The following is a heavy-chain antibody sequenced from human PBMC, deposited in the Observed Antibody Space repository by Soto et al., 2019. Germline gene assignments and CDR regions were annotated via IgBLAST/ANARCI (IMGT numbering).Heavy chain of an antibody. CDR1: GFTVRSNY. Sequence: EVQLVESGGGLVQPGGSLRLSCAASGFTVRSNYMSWVRQAPGKGLEWVSFINSGGSTYYADSVKGRFTISRDNSKTTLYLQMNSLRAEDTAVYYCASPFLYASGKGWGQGTLVTVSS. CDR3: ASPFLYASGKG. J-gene: IGHJ4*02. CDR2: INSGGST. D-gene: IGHD2-8*01. V-gene: IGHV3-66*01.